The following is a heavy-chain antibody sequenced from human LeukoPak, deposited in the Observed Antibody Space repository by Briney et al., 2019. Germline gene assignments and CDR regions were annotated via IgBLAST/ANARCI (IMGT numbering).Heavy chain of an antibody. Sequence: HPGGSLRLSCAASGFTFSSYAMTWVRQAPGKGLEWVSGLSGNGGSTYYADSVKGRFTISRDNFKNTLYLQMNSLRVGDSGVYYCAKDLMIGTLGWFDPWGQGTLVTVSS. J-gene: IGHJ5*02. CDR3: AKDLMIGTLGWFDP. CDR2: LSGNGGST. V-gene: IGHV3-23*01. D-gene: IGHD1-7*01. CDR1: GFTFSSYA.